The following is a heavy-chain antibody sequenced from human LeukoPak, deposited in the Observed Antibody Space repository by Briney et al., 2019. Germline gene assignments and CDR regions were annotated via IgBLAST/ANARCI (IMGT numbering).Heavy chain of an antibody. CDR1: GYTFTSYY. CDR3: ARVAMSGIGSDDF. D-gene: IGHD1-26*01. V-gene: IGHV1-2*06. Sequence: GASVKVSCKASGYTFTSYYTHWVRQAPGQGLEWMGRINPYSGDTNYAQKFQGRVTMTRDTSISTAYMELSSLKSDDTAVYYCARVAMSGIGSDDFWGQGTLVTASS. CDR2: INPYSGDT. J-gene: IGHJ4*02.